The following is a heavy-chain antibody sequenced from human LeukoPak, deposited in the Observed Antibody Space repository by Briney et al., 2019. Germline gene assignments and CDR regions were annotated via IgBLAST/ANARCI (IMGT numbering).Heavy chain of an antibody. J-gene: IGHJ4*02. CDR1: GFTFSSYA. CDR3: AKGQKDEYYFDY. CDR2: ISGSGGST. Sequence: GGSLRLSCAASGFTFSSYAMSWVRQAQGKGREGVSAISGSGGSTYYADSVKGRFTISRDNSKNTLYLQMSSLRAEDTAVYYCAKGQKDEYYFDYCGQGTLVTVSS. V-gene: IGHV3-23*01.